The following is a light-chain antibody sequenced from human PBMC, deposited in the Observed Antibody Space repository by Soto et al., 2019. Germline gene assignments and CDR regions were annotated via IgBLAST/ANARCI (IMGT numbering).Light chain of an antibody. CDR1: SSDVGSFNR. J-gene: IGLJ1*01. CDR3: RSFTSSDTYD. Sequence: QSALTQPPSLSGSPGQSVAIACTGTSSDVGSFNRVSWYQQPPGTAPKLLIYDVSNRPSGVPDRFSGSKSGNTASLTISGLQAEDEAAYYCRSFTSSDTYDFGTGTKVTVL. V-gene: IGLV2-18*02. CDR2: DVS.